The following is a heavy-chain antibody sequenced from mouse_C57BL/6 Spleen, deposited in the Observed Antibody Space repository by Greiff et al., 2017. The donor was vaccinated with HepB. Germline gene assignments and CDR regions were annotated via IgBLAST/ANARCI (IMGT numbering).Heavy chain of an antibody. Sequence: VQRVESGPGLVAPSQSLSITCTVSGFSLTSYGVHWVRQPPGKGLEWLVVIWSDGSTTYNSALKSRLSISKDNSKIQVFLKMNSLQTDDTAMYYCARHHYDYDGYFDVWGTGTTFTVSS. D-gene: IGHD2-4*01. CDR1: GFSLTSYG. V-gene: IGHV2-6-1*01. CDR2: IWSDGST. CDR3: ARHHYDYDGYFDV. J-gene: IGHJ1*03.